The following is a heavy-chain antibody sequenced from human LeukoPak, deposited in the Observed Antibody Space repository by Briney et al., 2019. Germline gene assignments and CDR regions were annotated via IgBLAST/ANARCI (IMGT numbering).Heavy chain of an antibody. D-gene: IGHD3-9*01. J-gene: IGHJ4*02. CDR1: SGSFSGYY. CDR2: INHSVGT. Sequence: SETLPLTCSVYSGSFSGYYWSWIRQPPGKGLEWIGEINHSVGTNYNPSLKSRVTISVDTSKNQFSLKLSSMTAADTAVYYCAREAGPVGGILTLWGQGTLVTVSS. CDR3: AREAGPVGGILTL. V-gene: IGHV4-34*01.